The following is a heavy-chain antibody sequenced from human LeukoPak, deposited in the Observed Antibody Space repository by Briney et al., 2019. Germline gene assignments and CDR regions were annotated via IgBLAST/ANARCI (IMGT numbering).Heavy chain of an antibody. D-gene: IGHD1-26*01. V-gene: IGHV3-9*01. CDR3: ARASGSYQVFDY. CDR1: GFTFDDYA. Sequence: SGGSLRLSCAASGFTFDDYAMHWVRQAPGKGLEWVSGISWNSGSIGYADSVKGRFTISRDNAKNSLYLQMNSLRAEDTAVYYCARASGSYQVFDYWGQGTLVTVSS. CDR2: ISWNSGSI. J-gene: IGHJ4*02.